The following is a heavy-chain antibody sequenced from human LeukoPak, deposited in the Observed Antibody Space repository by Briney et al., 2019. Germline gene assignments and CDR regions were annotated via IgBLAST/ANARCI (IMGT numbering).Heavy chain of an antibody. V-gene: IGHV4-59*08. CDR2: IYYSGST. Sequence: PSETLSLTCTVSGGSISSYYWSWIRQPPGKGLEWIGYIYYSGSTNYNPSLKSRVTISVDTSKNQFSLKLSSVTAADTAVYYCARGSGTTIDPWGQGTLVTVSS. J-gene: IGHJ5*02. CDR1: GGSISSYY. D-gene: IGHD1-14*01. CDR3: ARGSGTTIDP.